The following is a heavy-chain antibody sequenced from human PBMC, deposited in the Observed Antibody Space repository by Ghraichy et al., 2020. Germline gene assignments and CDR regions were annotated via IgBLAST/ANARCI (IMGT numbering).Heavy chain of an antibody. Sequence: GGSLRLSCAASGFTFSSYSMNWVRQAPGKGLEWVSSISSSSSYIYYADSVKGRFTISRDNAKNSLYLQMNSLRAEDTAVYYCARDISQGEAASGWFPYYYYYGMDVWGQGTTVTVSS. CDR2: ISSSSSYI. D-gene: IGHD6-19*01. J-gene: IGHJ6*02. CDR3: ARDISQGEAASGWFPYYYYYGMDV. CDR1: GFTFSSYS. V-gene: IGHV3-21*01.